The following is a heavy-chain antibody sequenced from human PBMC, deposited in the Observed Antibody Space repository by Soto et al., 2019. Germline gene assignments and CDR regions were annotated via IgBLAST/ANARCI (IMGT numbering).Heavy chain of an antibody. J-gene: IGHJ6*02. V-gene: IGHV1-69*13. Sequence: GASVKVSCKASGGTFSSYAISWVRQAPGQGLEWMGGIIPIFGTANYAQKFQGRVTITADESTSTAYMELSSLRSEDTAVYYCAGEYGSGSPHYYYYGMDVWGQGTTVTVSS. D-gene: IGHD3-10*01. CDR1: GGTFSSYA. CDR2: IIPIFGTA. CDR3: AGEYGSGSPHYYYYGMDV.